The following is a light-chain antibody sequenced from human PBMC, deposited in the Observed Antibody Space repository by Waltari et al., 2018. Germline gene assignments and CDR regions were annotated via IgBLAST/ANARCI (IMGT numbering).Light chain of an antibody. CDR2: GKN. Sequence: SSELTQDPAVSVALGQTVRITCQGDSLRSYYASWYQQKPGQAPVLVIYGKNNRPSGIPDRFSGSSSGNTASLTITGAQAEDEADYYCNSRDSSGNPVVSGGGTKLTVL. CDR3: NSRDSSGNPVV. J-gene: IGLJ2*01. V-gene: IGLV3-19*01. CDR1: SLRSYY.